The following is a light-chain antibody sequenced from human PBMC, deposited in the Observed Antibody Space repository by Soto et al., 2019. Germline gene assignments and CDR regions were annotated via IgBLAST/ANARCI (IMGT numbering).Light chain of an antibody. J-gene: IGLJ2*01. CDR1: SSDVGGYNF. Sequence: QSALTQPASVSGSPGQSITISCTGTSSDVGGYNFVSWYQQHPGKAPKFIIYDVRNRPSGVSNRFSGSRSGNTASLTIXGXXXXXXXXXYCSSYTSSSTVIFGGGTKLTVL. CDR3: SSYTSSSTVI. CDR2: DVR. V-gene: IGLV2-14*03.